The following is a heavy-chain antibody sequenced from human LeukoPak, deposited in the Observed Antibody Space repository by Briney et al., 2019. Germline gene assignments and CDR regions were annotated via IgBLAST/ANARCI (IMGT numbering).Heavy chain of an antibody. Sequence: GGSLRLSCAASGFTFSSYEMNWVRQAPGKGLEWVGRIRSKANSYATAYPASVKGRFTISRDDSKNTAYLQMNSLETEDTAVYYCTSGSSGWDVFDYWGQGTLVTVSS. CDR3: TSGSSGWDVFDY. V-gene: IGHV3-73*01. D-gene: IGHD6-19*01. CDR1: GFTFSSYE. J-gene: IGHJ4*02. CDR2: IRSKANSYAT.